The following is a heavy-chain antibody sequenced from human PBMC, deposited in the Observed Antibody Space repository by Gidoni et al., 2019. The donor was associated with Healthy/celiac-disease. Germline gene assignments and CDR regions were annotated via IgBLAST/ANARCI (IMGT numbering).Heavy chain of an antibody. CDR1: GFTVSSNY. CDR3: ARGYSGYGGGFDY. Sequence: EVQLVESGGGLIQPGGSMRLSCAASGFTVSSNYMSWVRQAPGKGLEWASVIYSGGSTYYADSVKGRFTISRDNSKNTLYLQMNSLRAEDTAVYYCARGYSGYGGGFDYWGQGTLVTVSS. CDR2: IYSGGST. D-gene: IGHD5-12*01. J-gene: IGHJ4*02. V-gene: IGHV3-53*01.